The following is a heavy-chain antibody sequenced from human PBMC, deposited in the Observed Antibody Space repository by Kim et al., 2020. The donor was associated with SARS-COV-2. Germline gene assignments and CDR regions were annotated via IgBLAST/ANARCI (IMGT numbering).Heavy chain of an antibody. CDR2: INHSGGT. J-gene: IGHJ6*02. CDR3: ARGFGYCSSTRCYGTYFYYDMDV. Sequence: SETLSLTCAVYGEPFSGYYWSWIRQPPGKGLEWIGEINHSGGTNYNPSLKSRITISVDTSKNQFSLNLSSVTAADTAVYYCARGFGYCSSTRCYGTYFYYDMDVWGQGTTVTVSS. V-gene: IGHV4-34*01. CDR1: GEPFSGYY. D-gene: IGHD2-2*03.